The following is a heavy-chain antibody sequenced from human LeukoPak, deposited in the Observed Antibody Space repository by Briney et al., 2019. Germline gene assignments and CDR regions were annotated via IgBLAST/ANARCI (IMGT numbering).Heavy chain of an antibody. CDR3: ARDREYCSSTSCHSTYYYYYGMDV. D-gene: IGHD2-2*02. CDR2: IIPIFGTA. CDR1: GGTFSSYA. V-gene: IGHV1-69*06. Sequence: GASVKVSCKASGGTFSSYAISWVRQAPGQGLEWMGGIIPIFGTANYAQKFQGRVTITEDKSTSTAYMELGSLRSEDTAVYYCARDREYCSSTSCHSTYYYYYGMDVWGKGTTVTVSS. J-gene: IGHJ6*04.